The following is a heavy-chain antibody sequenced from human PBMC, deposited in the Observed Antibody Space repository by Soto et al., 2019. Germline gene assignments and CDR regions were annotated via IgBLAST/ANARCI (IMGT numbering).Heavy chain of an antibody. J-gene: IGHJ3*02. CDR3: AKDKYSSGPDAFDI. CDR1: GFTFSTYS. Sequence: PGGSLRLSCAASGFTFSTYSMNWVRQAPGKGLEWVSSISSGSDYISYADSVKGRFTVSRDNAKNSLYLQMTSLRAEDTAIYYCAKDKYSSGPDAFDIWGQGTMVTVS. CDR2: ISSGSDYI. D-gene: IGHD6-19*01. V-gene: IGHV3-21*01.